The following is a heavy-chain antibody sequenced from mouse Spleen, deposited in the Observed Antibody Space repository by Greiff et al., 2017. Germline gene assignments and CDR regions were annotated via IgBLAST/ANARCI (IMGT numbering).Heavy chain of an antibody. Sequence: VQLKESGPGLVAPSQSLSITCTVSGFSLTSYGVHWVRQPPGKGLEWLVVIWSDGSTTYNSALKSRLSISKDNSKSQVFLKMNSLQTDDTAMYYCARHLITTDYYAMDYWGQGTSVTVSS. CDR1: GFSLTSYG. CDR2: IWSDGST. CDR3: ARHLITTDYYAMDY. V-gene: IGHV2-6-1*01. J-gene: IGHJ4*01. D-gene: IGHD2-4*01.